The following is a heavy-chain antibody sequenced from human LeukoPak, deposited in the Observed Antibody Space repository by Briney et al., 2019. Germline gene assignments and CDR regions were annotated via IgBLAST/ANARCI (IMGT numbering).Heavy chain of an antibody. V-gene: IGHV3-33*01. J-gene: IGHJ5*02. CDR3: ARDREQTTVTTGGFDP. CDR1: GFTLSSYG. CDR2: IWYDGSNK. D-gene: IGHD4-17*01. Sequence: GGSLRLSCAAPGFTLSSYGMHWVRQAPGKGLEWVAVIWYDGSNKYYADSVKGRFTISRDNSKNTLYLQMNSLRAEDTAVYYCARDREQTTVTTGGFDPWGQGTLVTVSS.